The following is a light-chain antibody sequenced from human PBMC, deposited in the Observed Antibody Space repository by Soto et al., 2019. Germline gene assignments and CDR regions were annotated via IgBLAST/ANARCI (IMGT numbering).Light chain of an antibody. J-gene: IGLJ2*01. Sequence: QAVVTQEPSFSVSPGGTVILTCGLTSGSDSTSYSPSWYQQSPGLAPRTLIYNTTTPSSGVPDRFSGSILGNKAALTITGAQSDDESDYLCALYVGSGTVVFAGGTKLTV. CDR2: NTT. CDR3: ALYVGSGTVV. V-gene: IGLV8-61*01. CDR1: SGSDSTSYS.